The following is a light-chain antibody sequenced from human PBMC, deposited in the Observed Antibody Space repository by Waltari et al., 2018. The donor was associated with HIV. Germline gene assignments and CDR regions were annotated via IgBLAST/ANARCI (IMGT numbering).Light chain of an antibody. V-gene: IGLV2-14*01. J-gene: IGLJ2*01. CDR3: SSYTDTTTLGVV. CDR1: GSDVGGSNY. Sequence: QSALTQPASVSGSPGQSITISCTGTGSDVGGSNYVSWYQQRPGAAPKLLIYEVRNRPSGISSRFSGSKSGNTASLTISGLQAEDEADYYCSSYTDTTTLGVVFGGGTKLTVL. CDR2: EVR.